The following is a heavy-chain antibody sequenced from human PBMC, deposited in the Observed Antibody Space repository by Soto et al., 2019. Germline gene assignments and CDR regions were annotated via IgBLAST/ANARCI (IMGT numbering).Heavy chain of an antibody. J-gene: IGHJ4*01. Sequence: SQTLSLTCAITVDSVSSNSAGWSWVRQSPSRGLEWLGRTYYMSKWYYEYAVSVRGRITINPDTSKNQYSLQRNSVTPEDTAVYFCARGEQYSGRIFDYWGQGTLVTVSS. CDR2: TYYMSKWYY. V-gene: IGHV6-1*01. CDR1: VDSVSSNSAG. D-gene: IGHD1-26*01. CDR3: ARGEQYSGRIFDY.